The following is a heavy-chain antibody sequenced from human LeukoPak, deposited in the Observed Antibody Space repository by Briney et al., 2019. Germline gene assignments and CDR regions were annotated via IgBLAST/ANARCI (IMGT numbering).Heavy chain of an antibody. CDR3: AAQRGASLHDFWSTRLFDP. CDR1: GFTFHTSA. J-gene: IGHJ5*02. CDR2: IVLGSGNT. Sequence: SVKVSCKASGFTFHTSAMQWVRQARGQRLEWIGWIVLGSGNTVYSHKFHDRVIITRDMSTSTVYMELESLGSEDTAVYYCAAQRGASLHDFWSTRLFDPWGQGTLVTVSS. V-gene: IGHV1-58*02. D-gene: IGHD3-3*01.